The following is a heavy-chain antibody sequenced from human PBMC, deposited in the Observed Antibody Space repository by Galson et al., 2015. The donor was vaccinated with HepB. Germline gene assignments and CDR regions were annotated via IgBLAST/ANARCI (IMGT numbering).Heavy chain of an antibody. V-gene: IGHV1-69*13. D-gene: IGHD4-23*01. CDR2: IIPIFGTA. CDR1: GGTFSSYA. Sequence: SVKVSCKASGGTFSSYAISWVRQAPGQGLEWMGGIIPIFGTANYAQKFQGRVTITADESTSTAYMELSSLRSEDTAVYYCARDHNGGNPQFGMDVWGQGTTVTVSS. CDR3: ARDHNGGNPQFGMDV. J-gene: IGHJ6*02.